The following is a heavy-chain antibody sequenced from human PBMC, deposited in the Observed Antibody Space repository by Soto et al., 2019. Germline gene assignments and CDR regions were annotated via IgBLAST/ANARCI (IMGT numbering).Heavy chain of an antibody. CDR3: AKDRDEYFDY. V-gene: IGHV3-30*18. Sequence: QVQVVESGGGVVQPGRSLRLSCAASGFTFSSYGMHWVRQAPGKGLEWVAVISYDGSNKYYADSVKGRFTISRDNSKNTLYLQMNSLRAEDTAVYYCAKDRDEYFDYWGQGTLAPVSS. CDR2: ISYDGSNK. J-gene: IGHJ4*02. CDR1: GFTFSSYG.